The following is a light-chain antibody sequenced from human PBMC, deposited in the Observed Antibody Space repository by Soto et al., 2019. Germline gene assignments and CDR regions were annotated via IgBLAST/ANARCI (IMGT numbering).Light chain of an antibody. CDR1: QSISSW. CDR2: DAS. Sequence: DIQMTQSPSTLSASVGDRATITCRASQSISSWLAWYQQKPGKVPKVLIYDASSLESGVPSRFSGSGSGTDFTLSINSLQPEDFATYYCQQAYSFPITFGQGTRLEI. J-gene: IGKJ5*01. V-gene: IGKV1-5*01. CDR3: QQAYSFPIT.